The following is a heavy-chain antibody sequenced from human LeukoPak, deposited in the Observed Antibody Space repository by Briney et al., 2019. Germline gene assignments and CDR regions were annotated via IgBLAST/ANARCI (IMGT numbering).Heavy chain of an antibody. J-gene: IGHJ4*02. Sequence: GSLRLSCAASGFTFSSYWMSWIRQSPGKGLECIGEINHSGSTNYNPSLKSRVTISVDTSKNQISLKLNFVTAADTAVYYCGRDSRGPDYWGQGTLVTVSS. CDR2: INHSGST. V-gene: IGHV4-34*01. CDR3: GRDSRGPDY. D-gene: IGHD3-22*01. CDR1: GFTFSSYW.